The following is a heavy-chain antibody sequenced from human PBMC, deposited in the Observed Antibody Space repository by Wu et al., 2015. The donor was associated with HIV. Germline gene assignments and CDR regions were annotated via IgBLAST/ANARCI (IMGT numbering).Heavy chain of an antibody. CDR1: GYTFTSYG. Sequence: QVQLVQSGAEVKKPGASVKVSCKASGYTFTSYGISWVRQAPGQGLEWMGWISAYNGNTNYAQKLQGRVTMTTDTSTSTAYMELRSLRSDDTAVYYCARDIVVVPAAINFGMDVWGKGTTVTVSS. CDR3: ARDIVVVPAAINFGMDV. J-gene: IGHJ6*03. D-gene: IGHD2-2*01. CDR2: ISAYNGNT. V-gene: IGHV1-18*01.